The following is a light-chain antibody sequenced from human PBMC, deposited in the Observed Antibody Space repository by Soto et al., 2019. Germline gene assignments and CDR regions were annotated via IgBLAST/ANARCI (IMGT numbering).Light chain of an antibody. CDR3: QSYDSSLSGLHVV. CDR1: SSNIGAGYD. J-gene: IGLJ2*01. Sequence: QSVLTQPPSVSGAPGQRVTISCTGSSSNIGAGYDVHWYQQLPGTAPKLLIYGNSNRPSGVPDRFSGSKSGTSASLAITGLQAEDEAYYYCQSYDSSLSGLHVVFGGGTKLTVL. V-gene: IGLV1-40*01. CDR2: GNS.